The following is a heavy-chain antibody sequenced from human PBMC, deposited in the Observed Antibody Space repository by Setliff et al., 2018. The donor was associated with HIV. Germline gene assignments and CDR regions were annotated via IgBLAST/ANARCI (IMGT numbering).Heavy chain of an antibody. CDR2: ISSSGNT. CDR3: ARLKPPYCSSRSCYWGAFDI. Sequence: LSLTCTVSGGSIRTGYYYWNWIRQRPGKGLEWIGYISSSGNTYSNPSLKNRLIISMDTSKNQFSLKLTAVTTADTAVYYCARLKPPYCSSRSCYWGAFDIWGQGAMVTVSS. CDR1: GGSIRTGYYY. J-gene: IGHJ3*02. D-gene: IGHD2-2*01. V-gene: IGHV4-31*03.